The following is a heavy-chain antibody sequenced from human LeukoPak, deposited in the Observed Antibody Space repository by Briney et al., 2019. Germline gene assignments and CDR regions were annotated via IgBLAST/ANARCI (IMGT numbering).Heavy chain of an antibody. D-gene: IGHD3-16*02. CDR3: ARDRVRSFFDY. CDR1: GFTFSSYG. V-gene: IGHV3-33*01. CDR2: IWYDGSNK. Sequence: GGSLRLSCAASGFTFSSYGMHWVRQAPGKGLEWVAVIWYDGSNKCYADSVKGRFTISRDNSKNTLYLQMNSLRAEDTAVYYCARDRVRSFFDYWGQGTLVTVSS. J-gene: IGHJ4*02.